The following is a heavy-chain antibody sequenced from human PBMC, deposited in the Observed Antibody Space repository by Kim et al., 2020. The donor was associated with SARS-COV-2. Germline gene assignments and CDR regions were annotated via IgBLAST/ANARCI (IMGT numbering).Heavy chain of an antibody. D-gene: IGHD4-17*01. V-gene: IGHV3-23*01. CDR2: TPRSGSDK. CDR1: GFAFGGFA. J-gene: IGHJ4*02. CDR3: AKGHYDDWYHFGS. Sequence: GGSLRLSCEASGFAFGGFAMAWVRQAPGKGLEWVSATPRSGSDKYYADSVKGRFTISRDNSKNTLSLRMNSLRAEDTAVYHCAKGHYDDWYHFGSWGPGALVTVSS.